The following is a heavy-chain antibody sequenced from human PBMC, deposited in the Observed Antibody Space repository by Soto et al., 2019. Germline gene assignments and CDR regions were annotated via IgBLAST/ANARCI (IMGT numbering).Heavy chain of an antibody. CDR3: ARDSYSSATH. D-gene: IGHD4-4*01. J-gene: IGHJ4*01. CDR2: INHSGGST. Sequence: ASVKVSCKASGYTFTSYYMHWVRQAPGQGLEWMGIINHSGGSTSYAQKLQGRVTMTRDTSTSTVYMELSSLRAKDTAVYYCARDSYSSATHWGHGTLVTVSS. V-gene: IGHV1-46*01. CDR1: GYTFTSYY.